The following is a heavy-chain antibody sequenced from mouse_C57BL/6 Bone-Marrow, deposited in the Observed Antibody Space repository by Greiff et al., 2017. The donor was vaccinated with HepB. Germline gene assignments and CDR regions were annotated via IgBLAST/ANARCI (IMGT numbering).Heavy chain of an antibody. CDR3: TTGGSSYCWYFDV. CDR2: IDPENGDT. CDR1: GFNIKDDY. V-gene: IGHV14-4*01. J-gene: IGHJ1*03. Sequence: EVQLQQSGAELVRPGASVKLSCTASGFNIKDDYMHWVKQRPEQGLEWIGWIDPENGDTEYASKFQGKATITADTSSNTAYLQLSRLTSEDTAVYYCTTGGSSYCWYFDVWGTGTTVTVSS. D-gene: IGHD1-1*01.